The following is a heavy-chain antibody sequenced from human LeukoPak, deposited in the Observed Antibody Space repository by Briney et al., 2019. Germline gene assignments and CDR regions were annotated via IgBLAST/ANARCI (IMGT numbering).Heavy chain of an antibody. D-gene: IGHD6-19*01. J-gene: IGHJ4*02. CDR3: ARVSSGWYYLDY. V-gene: IGHV4-39*01. CDR1: GGSISSSSYY. Sequence: KPSETLSLTCTVSGGSISSSSYYWGWIRQPPGKGLEWIGSIYYSGSTYYNPSLKSRVTISVDTSKIQFSLKLSSVTAADTAVYYCARVSSGWYYLDYWGQGTLVTVSS. CDR2: IYYSGST.